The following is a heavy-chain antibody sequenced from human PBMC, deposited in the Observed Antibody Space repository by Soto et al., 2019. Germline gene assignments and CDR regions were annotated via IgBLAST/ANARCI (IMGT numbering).Heavy chain of an antibody. J-gene: IGHJ4*02. CDR3: ARAGGSGWSLDY. CDR1: GYIFSDYY. Sequence: QGQLVESGGGLVQPGGSLRLSCAASGYIFSDYYMTWIRQAPGKGLEWVSYISTSGTTISYAESVKGRFNISRDDAKNSLYRQMSSLRAEDTAVYYCARAGGSGWSLDYWGQGTLVTVSS. CDR2: ISTSGTTI. V-gene: IGHV3-11*01. D-gene: IGHD6-19*01.